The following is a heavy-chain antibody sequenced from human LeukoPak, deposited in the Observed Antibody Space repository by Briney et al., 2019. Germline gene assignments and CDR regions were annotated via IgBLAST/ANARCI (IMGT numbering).Heavy chain of an antibody. D-gene: IGHD3-3*01. CDR3: ARMSPTGPHYDFWSGYRDYYYYMDV. Sequence: GASVKVSCKASGYTFTSYAMHWVRQAPGQRLEWMGWINAGNGNTKYSQKFQGRVTITRDTSASTAYMELSSLRSEDTAVYYCARMSPTGPHYDFWSGYRDYYYYMDVWGKGTTVTVSS. CDR1: GYTFTSYA. CDR2: INAGNGNT. J-gene: IGHJ6*03. V-gene: IGHV1-3*01.